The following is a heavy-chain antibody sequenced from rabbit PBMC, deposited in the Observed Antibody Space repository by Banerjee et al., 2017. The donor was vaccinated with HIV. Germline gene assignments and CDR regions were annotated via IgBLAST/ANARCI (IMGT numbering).Heavy chain of an antibody. CDR3: ARADALGYGLDL. CDR2: INTSSGNT. J-gene: IGHJ4*01. Sequence: QEQLEESGGDLVKPGRSLTLTCTASGFSFSDKYVMCWVRQAPGKGLEWIGCINTSSGNTVYASWAKGRFTISKTSSTTVTLQMTSLTAADMATYFCARADALGYGLDLRGPGTLVTVS. V-gene: IGHV1S45*01. CDR1: GFSFSDKYV. D-gene: IGHD6-1*01.